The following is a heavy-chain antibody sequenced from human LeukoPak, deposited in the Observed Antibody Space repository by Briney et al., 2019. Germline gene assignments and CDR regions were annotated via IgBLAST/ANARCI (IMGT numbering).Heavy chain of an antibody. CDR2: TWYDGGNK. D-gene: IGHD3-10*01. V-gene: IGHV3-33*01. CDR1: GFTFSNYG. CDR3: ARARVTSSPDDY. J-gene: IGHJ4*02. Sequence: GGSLRRSCAASGFTFSNYGMHWVRQAPGKGLQWVAVTWYDGGNKYYADSVKGRFTISRDNSKNTLYLQMNSLRAEDTAVYYCARARVTSSPDDYWGQGTLLTVSS.